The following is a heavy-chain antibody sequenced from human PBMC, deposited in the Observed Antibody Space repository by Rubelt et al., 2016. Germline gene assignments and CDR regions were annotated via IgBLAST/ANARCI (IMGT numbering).Heavy chain of an antibody. Sequence: QAQLVHSGVEMRKPGASVKVSCKASGYTFTSYGLSWVRLAPGQGLEWVGWISAHNGNTKSAQKFQGRVTMTTDSSTRTAFFDLKSLRADETAIYYCARGAVDSYYLLWGQGTPVIVSS. D-gene: IGHD4-11*01. CDR3: ARGAVDSYYLL. CDR2: ISAHNGNT. V-gene: IGHV1-18*01. J-gene: IGHJ4*02. CDR1: GYTFTSYG.